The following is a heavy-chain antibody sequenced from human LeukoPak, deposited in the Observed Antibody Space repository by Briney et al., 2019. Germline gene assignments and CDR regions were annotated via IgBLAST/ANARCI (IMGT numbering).Heavy chain of an antibody. CDR1: GGPISSGSYY. Sequence: SETLSLTCTVSGGPISSGSYYWSWIRQPAGKGLEWIGRIYTSGSTNYNPSLKSRVTIPVDTSKNQFSLKLSSVTAADTAVYYCARDTGTTGEVKFAPWGQGTLVTVSS. CDR3: ARDTGTTGEVKFAP. CDR2: IYTSGST. J-gene: IGHJ5*02. V-gene: IGHV4-61*02. D-gene: IGHD4-17*01.